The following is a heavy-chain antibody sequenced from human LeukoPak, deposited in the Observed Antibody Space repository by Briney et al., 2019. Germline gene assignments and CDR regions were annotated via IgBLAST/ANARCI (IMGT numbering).Heavy chain of an antibody. CDR1: GYTFTSYY. J-gene: IGHJ4*02. Sequence: ASVKVSCKASGYTFTSYYMHWLRQPPAQGLEWMGIINPSDGRISNAQKFQGRLTITRDMSTSTVYMKLSSLRSEDTAVYYCARQTSRTATFDYWGRGTLVTVSS. V-gene: IGHV1-46*01. CDR3: ARQTSRTATFDY. CDR2: INPSDGRI. D-gene: IGHD1-7*01.